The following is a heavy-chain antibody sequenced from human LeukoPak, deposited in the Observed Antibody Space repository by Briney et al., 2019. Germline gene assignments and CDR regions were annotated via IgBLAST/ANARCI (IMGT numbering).Heavy chain of an antibody. CDR3: AKDRNRPGSSGWDAHFDY. Sequence: GGSLRLSCAASGFTFSNYGMHWVRQAPGKGLEWVAVIWYDGSNKYYADSVKGRFTISRDDFKNTLYLQMNRLRAEDTAVYYCAKDRNRPGSSGWDAHFDYWGQGTLVTVSS. CDR1: GFTFSNYG. D-gene: IGHD6-19*01. J-gene: IGHJ4*02. CDR2: IWYDGSNK. V-gene: IGHV3-33*06.